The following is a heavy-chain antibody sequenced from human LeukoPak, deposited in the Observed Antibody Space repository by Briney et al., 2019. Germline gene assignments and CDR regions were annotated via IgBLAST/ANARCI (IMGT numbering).Heavy chain of an antibody. J-gene: IGHJ4*02. CDR3: ARVLPVAGTEVFDY. D-gene: IGHD6-19*01. CDR1: GGSISSYY. Sequence: SETLSLTCTVSGGSISSYYWSWIRQPAGKGLEWIGRIYTSGSTNYNPSLKSRVTMSVDTSKNQFSLKLSPVTAADTAVYYCARVLPVAGTEVFDYWGQGTLVTVSS. V-gene: IGHV4-4*07. CDR2: IYTSGST.